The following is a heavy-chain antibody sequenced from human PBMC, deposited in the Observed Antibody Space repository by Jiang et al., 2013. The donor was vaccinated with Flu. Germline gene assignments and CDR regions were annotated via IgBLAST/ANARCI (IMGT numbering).Heavy chain of an antibody. J-gene: IGHJ4*02. D-gene: IGHD3-10*01. CDR1: GFSLRIPRMG. Sequence: PTQTLTLTCTVSGFSLRIPRMGVSWIRQPPGKALEWLAHIFSNDEKSYSTSLRSRLTISKDTSKSQVVLTMTNMVPMDTATYFCARNIDYYGSGAYDYWGQGTLVTVSS. V-gene: IGHV2-26*01. CDR2: IFSNDEK. CDR3: ARNIDYYGSGAYDY.